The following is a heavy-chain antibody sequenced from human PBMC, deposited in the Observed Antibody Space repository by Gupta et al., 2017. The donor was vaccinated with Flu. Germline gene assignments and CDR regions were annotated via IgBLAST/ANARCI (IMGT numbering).Heavy chain of an antibody. CDR3: ARNPKLVATTSHYMDV. V-gene: IGHV3-33*01. CDR2: KWKDGSKK. D-gene: IGHD1-1*01. CDR1: YG. Sequence: YGMQWVRQAPGKGLEWVAVKWKDGSKKYYADFGKGRFTISRDNSKNTLYLQMNSLRAEDTAVYYCARNPKLVATTSHYMDVCGKGTTVTIS. J-gene: IGHJ6*03.